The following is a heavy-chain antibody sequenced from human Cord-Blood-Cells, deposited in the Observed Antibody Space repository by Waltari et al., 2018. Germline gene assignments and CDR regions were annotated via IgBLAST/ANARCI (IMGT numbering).Heavy chain of an antibody. V-gene: IGHV3-73*02. CDR3: TRSPANWGVMSGWYFDL. Sequence: EVQLVESGGGLVQPGGSLKLSCAASGFTFSGSAMHWVRQASGKGLEWVGRIRSKANSYATAYAASVKGRFTISRDDSKNTAYLQMNSLKTEDTAVYYCTRSPANWGVMSGWYFDLWGRGTLVTVSS. CDR1: GFTFSGSA. D-gene: IGHD3-16*01. CDR2: IRSKANSYAT. J-gene: IGHJ2*01.